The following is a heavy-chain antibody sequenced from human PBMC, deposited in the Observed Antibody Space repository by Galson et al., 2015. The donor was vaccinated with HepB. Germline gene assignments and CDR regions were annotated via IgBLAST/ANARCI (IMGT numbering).Heavy chain of an antibody. V-gene: IGHV1-69*13. Sequence: SVKVSCKASGGTFSSYAISWVRQAPGQGLEWMGGIIPIFGTANYAQKFQGRVTITADESTSTAYMELSSLRSEDTAVYYCARDLFAVDSSGYYYEYFQHWGQGTLVTVSS. D-gene: IGHD3-22*01. CDR2: IIPIFGTA. CDR3: ARDLFAVDSSGYYYEYFQH. CDR1: GGTFSSYA. J-gene: IGHJ1*01.